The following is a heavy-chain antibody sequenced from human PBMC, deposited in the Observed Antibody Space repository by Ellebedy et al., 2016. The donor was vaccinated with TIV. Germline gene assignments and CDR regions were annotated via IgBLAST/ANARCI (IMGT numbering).Heavy chain of an antibody. CDR1: GFTFSSYS. J-gene: IGHJ4*02. CDR3: ARGLTMYYFDY. CDR2: ISSSTSTI. V-gene: IGHV3-48*02. Sequence: GESLKISCAASGFTFSSYSMNWVRQAPGKGLEWVSYISSSTSTIYYADSVKGRFTISRDNVKNSLYLQMNSLRDGDTAVYYCARGLTMYYFDYWGQGTLVTVSS. D-gene: IGHD3-10*02.